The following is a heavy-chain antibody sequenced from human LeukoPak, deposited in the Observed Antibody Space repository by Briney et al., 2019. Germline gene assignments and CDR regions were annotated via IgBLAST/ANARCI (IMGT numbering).Heavy chain of an antibody. Sequence: PGGSLRLSCAASGFTFSSYGMHWVRQAPGKGLEWVAFIRYDETNKYYADSVKGRFTISRDNSKNTLYLQMNSLRAEDTAVYYCAKDEYSSYGYFQHWGQGTLVTVSS. D-gene: IGHD6-6*01. J-gene: IGHJ1*01. CDR2: IRYDETNK. CDR1: GFTFSSYG. CDR3: AKDEYSSYGYFQH. V-gene: IGHV3-30*02.